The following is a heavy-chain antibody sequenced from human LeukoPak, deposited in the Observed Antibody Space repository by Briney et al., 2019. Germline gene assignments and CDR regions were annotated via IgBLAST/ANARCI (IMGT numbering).Heavy chain of an antibody. Sequence: PSETLSLTCTVSSGSTTNASYYCSSIRQPPGKGLEWIGYVFNSETTQYSPSLKSRVAISVDTSKNQFSPKLNSVTAADTAVYYCARAVIVDVFEICGQGTMVTVSS. CDR2: VFNSETT. J-gene: IGHJ3*02. CDR1: SGSTTNASYY. V-gene: IGHV4-61*01. CDR3: ARAVIVDVFEI. D-gene: IGHD2-15*01.